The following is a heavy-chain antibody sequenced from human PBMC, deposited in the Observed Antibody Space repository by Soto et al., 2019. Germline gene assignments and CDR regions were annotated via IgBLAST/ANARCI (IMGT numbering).Heavy chain of an antibody. D-gene: IGHD2-21*02. CDR3: AREVTATNHFDF. V-gene: IGHV6-1*01. Sequence: SQTLSLTCAISGDSVSSNSGAWNWIRQSPSRGLEWLGRTYYRSKWNNDYAVSVKSRIIINPDTSKNQFSLQLNSVTPEDTAVYYCAREVTATNHFDFWGQGTLVTVSS. J-gene: IGHJ4*02. CDR2: TYYRSKWNN. CDR1: GDSVSSNSGA.